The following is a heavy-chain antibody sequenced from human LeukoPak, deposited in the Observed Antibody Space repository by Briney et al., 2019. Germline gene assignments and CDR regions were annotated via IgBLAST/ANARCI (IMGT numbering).Heavy chain of an antibody. D-gene: IGHD5-12*01. CDR3: ARTRGYSGCLDY. CDR2: IIPIFGTA. V-gene: IGHV1-69*05. Sequence: ASVKVSCKASGGTFSSYAISWVRQAPGQGLEWMGGIIPIFGTANYAQKFQGRDTITTDESTSTAYMELSSLRSEDTAVYYCARTRGYSGCLDYWGQGTLVTVSS. CDR1: GGTFSSYA. J-gene: IGHJ4*02.